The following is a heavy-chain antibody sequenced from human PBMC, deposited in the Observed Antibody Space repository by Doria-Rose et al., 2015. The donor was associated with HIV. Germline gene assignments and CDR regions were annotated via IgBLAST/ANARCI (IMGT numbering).Heavy chain of an antibody. D-gene: IGHD3-3*01. V-gene: IGHV3-9*01. CDR3: AKAPIIGPKYYFYMDV. CDR1: GFSFESYA. Sequence: VQLVESGGGLVQPGRSLRLSCVGSGFSFESYAMHWVRLAPGKGLEWVAGISWDSGAKGNADSVEGRLTISRDNAKKSAYLEMRSLRPEDTAFYYCAKAPIIGPKYYFYMDVWGKGTSVTVSS. J-gene: IGHJ6*03. CDR2: ISWDSGAK.